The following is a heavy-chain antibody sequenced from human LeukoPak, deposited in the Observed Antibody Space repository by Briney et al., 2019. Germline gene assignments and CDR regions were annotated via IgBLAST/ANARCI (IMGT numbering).Heavy chain of an antibody. J-gene: IGHJ4*02. D-gene: IGHD4-17*01. V-gene: IGHV4-4*09. CDR1: GGSISSYY. CDR2: IYTSGGT. Sequence: SETLSLTCTVSGGSISSYYWSWIRQPPGKGLEWIGYIYTSGGTNYNPSLKSRVTISVDTSKNQFSLKLSSVTAADTAVYYCARVPSYGDYEFYFDYWGQGTLVTVSS. CDR3: ARVPSYGDYEFYFDY.